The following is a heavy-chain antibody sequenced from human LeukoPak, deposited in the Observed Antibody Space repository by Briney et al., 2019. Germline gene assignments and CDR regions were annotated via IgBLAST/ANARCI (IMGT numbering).Heavy chain of an antibody. CDR1: GGSISSYY. CDR3: ARGRSRIAAAGLQYFQH. V-gene: IGHV4-59*01. D-gene: IGHD6-13*01. Sequence: SETLSLTCTVSGGSISSYYWSWIRQPPGKGLEWIGYIYYSGSTNYNPSLKSRVTISVDTSKNQFSLKLSSVTAADTAVYYCARGRSRIAAAGLQYFQHWGQGTLVTVSS. CDR2: IYYSGST. J-gene: IGHJ1*01.